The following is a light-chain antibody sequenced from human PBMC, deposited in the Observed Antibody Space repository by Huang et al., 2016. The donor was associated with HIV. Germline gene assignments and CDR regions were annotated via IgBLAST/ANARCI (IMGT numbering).Light chain of an antibody. CDR2: DAS. CDR1: QSVSTF. CDR3: QQHSYWPIT. Sequence: DIVLTQSPATLSLSPGERATVSCRASQSVSTFLAWYQHKPGQAPRLLLFDASNRASGVPARFSGTGSGTDFTLTISSLEPSDVAVYYCQQHSYWPITFGRGTRLEI. J-gene: IGKJ5*01. V-gene: IGKV3-11*01.